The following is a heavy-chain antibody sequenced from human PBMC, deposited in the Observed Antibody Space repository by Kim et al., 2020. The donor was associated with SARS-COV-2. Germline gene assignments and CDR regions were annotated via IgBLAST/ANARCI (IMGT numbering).Heavy chain of an antibody. CDR1: GGSISSYY. Sequence: SETLSLTCTVSGGSISSYYWSWIRQPPGKGLEWIGYIYYSGNTNYNPSLKSRVTISVDTSKNQFSLKLSSVTAADTAVYYCARDPRGWLQPTAYWYFDL. V-gene: IGHV4-59*01. J-gene: IGHJ2*01. D-gene: IGHD5-12*01. CDR2: IYYSGNT. CDR3: ARDPRGWLQPTAYWYFDL.